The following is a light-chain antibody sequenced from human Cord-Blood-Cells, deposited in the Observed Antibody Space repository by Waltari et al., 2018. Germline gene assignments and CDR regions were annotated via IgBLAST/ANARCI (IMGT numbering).Light chain of an antibody. J-gene: IGLJ3*02. Sequence: QSALTQPASVSGSPGQSITISCTGTSSDVGSYNHVSWYQQHPGKAPKLMIYDGSNRPSGVSNRFSGSKSGNTASLTISGLQAEDEADYYCSSYAGSSTWVFGGGTKLTVL. CDR1: SSDVGSYNH. CDR2: DGS. V-gene: IGLV2-23*01. CDR3: SSYAGSSTWV.